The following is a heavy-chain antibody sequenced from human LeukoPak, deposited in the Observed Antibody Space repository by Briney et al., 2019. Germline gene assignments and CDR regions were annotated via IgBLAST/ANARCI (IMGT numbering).Heavy chain of an antibody. Sequence: SETLSLTCTVSGYSISSGYYWGWIRQPPGKGLEWIGSIYHSGSTYYNPSLKSRVTISVDTSKNQFSLKLSSVTAADTAVYYCARGVVYYMDVWGKGTTVTISS. J-gene: IGHJ6*03. CDR3: ARGVVYYMDV. CDR1: GYSISSGYY. CDR2: IYHSGST. V-gene: IGHV4-38-2*02.